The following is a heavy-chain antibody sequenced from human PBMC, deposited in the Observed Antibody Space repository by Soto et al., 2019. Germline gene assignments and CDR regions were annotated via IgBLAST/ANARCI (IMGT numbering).Heavy chain of an antibody. D-gene: IGHD4-4*01. CDR2: INPNSGGT. J-gene: IGHJ6*02. CDR3: ARDRPSFYSNVSEYYYYGMDV. CDR1: GYTFTGYY. V-gene: IGHV1-2*04. Sequence: ASVKVSCKASGYTFTGYYMHWVRQAPGQGLEWMGWINPNSGGTNYAQKFQGWVTMTRDTSISTAFLELSRLRSDDTAVYYCARDRPSFYSNVSEYYYYGMDVWGQGTTVTVSS.